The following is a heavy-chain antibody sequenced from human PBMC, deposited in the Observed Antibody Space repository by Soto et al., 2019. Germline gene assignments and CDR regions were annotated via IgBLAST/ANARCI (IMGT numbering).Heavy chain of an antibody. CDR3: VGIDDSSGYQTFSAFDI. CDR2: SGGSSSTT. Sequence: GSLRLSCAASGFTFSSYSMNWVRQAPGKGLEWVSYSGGSSSTTYYVDSVKGRFTISRDNAKNSLFLQMSSLRDEDTAVYYCVGIDDSSGYQTFSAFDIWGQGTMVTVSS. V-gene: IGHV3-48*02. J-gene: IGHJ3*02. D-gene: IGHD3-22*01. CDR1: GFTFSSYS.